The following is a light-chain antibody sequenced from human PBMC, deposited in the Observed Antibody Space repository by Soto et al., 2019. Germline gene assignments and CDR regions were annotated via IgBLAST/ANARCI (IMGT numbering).Light chain of an antibody. CDR3: QQTSSIPLT. V-gene: IGKV1-39*01. J-gene: IGKJ4*01. CDR2: KAS. Sequence: DIQMTQSPSSLSASVGDRVAITCRASQDIDNYLNWYQQKPEKAPKLLIYKASSLQSGVPSRFSGSASGTDFTLTITNLQPEVFATYYCQQTSSIPLTFGGGTKVEIK. CDR1: QDIDNY.